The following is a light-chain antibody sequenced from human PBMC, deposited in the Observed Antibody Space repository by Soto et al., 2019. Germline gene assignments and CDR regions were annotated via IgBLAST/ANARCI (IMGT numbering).Light chain of an antibody. CDR2: KAS. CDR1: QSIYDW. CDR3: QQYNVYPAT. V-gene: IGKV1-5*03. J-gene: IGKJ1*01. Sequence: DIQMTQSPSTLSASVGDRVTITCRASQSIYDWLAWYQQKPGKAPKLLIYKASNLESGVPSRFSGSASGTEFTLTISSLQPDDFATYYCQQYNVYPATFGQGTKVEIK.